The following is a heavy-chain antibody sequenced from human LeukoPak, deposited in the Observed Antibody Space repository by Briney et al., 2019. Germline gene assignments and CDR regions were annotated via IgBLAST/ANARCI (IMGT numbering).Heavy chain of an antibody. V-gene: IGHV5-51*01. D-gene: IGHD1-26*01. CDR3: ARLRIVGSNDYFDY. CDR2: IYPGDSDT. CDR1: GYSFTSYW. J-gene: IGHJ4*02. Sequence: GASLKISCKGSGYSFTSYWIGWVRQMPGKGLGWMGIIYPGDSDTRYSPSFQGQVTISADQSISTAYLQWSSLKASDTAMYYCARLRIVGSNDYFDYWGQGTLVTVSS.